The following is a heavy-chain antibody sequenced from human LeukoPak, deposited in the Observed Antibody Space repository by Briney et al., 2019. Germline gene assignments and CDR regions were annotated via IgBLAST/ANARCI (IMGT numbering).Heavy chain of an antibody. Sequence: GGSLRLSCAASGFTFSSYSMNWVRQAPGKGLEWVSSISSSSSYIYYADSVKGRFTISRDNAKNSLYLQMNSLRAEDTAVYYCARSCSSTSCYVGFDYWGQGTLVTVSS. CDR2: ISSSSSYI. J-gene: IGHJ4*02. D-gene: IGHD2-2*01. V-gene: IGHV3-21*01. CDR3: ARSCSSTSCYVGFDY. CDR1: GFTFSSYS.